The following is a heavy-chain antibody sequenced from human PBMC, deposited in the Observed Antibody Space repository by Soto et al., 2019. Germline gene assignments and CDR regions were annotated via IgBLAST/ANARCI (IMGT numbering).Heavy chain of an antibody. Sequence: SVKVSCKASGDTFSRYALSWVRQAPGQGPEWMGGIVPIFGTANYAQKFQGRVTITADESTSTAYMELSSLRSDDTAVYYCARAYRAYSSGWYANWFDPWGQGTLVTVSS. CDR2: IVPIFGTA. CDR3: ARAYRAYSSGWYANWFDP. V-gene: IGHV1-69*13. D-gene: IGHD6-19*01. CDR1: GDTFSRYA. J-gene: IGHJ5*02.